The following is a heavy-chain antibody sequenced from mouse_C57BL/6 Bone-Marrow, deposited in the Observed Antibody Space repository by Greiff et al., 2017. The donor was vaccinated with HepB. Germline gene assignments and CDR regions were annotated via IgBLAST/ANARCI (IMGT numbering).Heavy chain of an antibody. D-gene: IGHD1-1*01. CDR1: GFNIKNTY. V-gene: IGHV14-3*01. Sequence: VQLQQSVAELVRPGASVKLSCTASGFNIKNTYMHWVKQRPEQGLEWIGRIDPANGNTKYAPKFQGKATITADTSANTAYLQLISLTSEDTAIYYCAPHYYYGSFYAMDYWGQGTSVTVSS. CDR3: APHYYYGSFYAMDY. J-gene: IGHJ4*01. CDR2: IDPANGNT.